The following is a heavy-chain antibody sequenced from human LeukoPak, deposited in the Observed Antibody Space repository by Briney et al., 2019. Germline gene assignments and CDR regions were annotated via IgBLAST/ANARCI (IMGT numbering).Heavy chain of an antibody. V-gene: IGHV3-23*01. D-gene: IGHD3-10*01. CDR3: AKADGSGTYYTRPSDY. J-gene: IGHJ4*02. Sequence: GGSLRLSCAASGFTFSSYAMSGVRQAPGKGLEWVSAISGSAINTYYADSVKGRFTISRDNSQNTLYLQMSSLRAEDSAVYYCAKADGSGTYYTRPSDYWGQGTLVTVSS. CDR1: GFTFSSYA. CDR2: ISGSAINT.